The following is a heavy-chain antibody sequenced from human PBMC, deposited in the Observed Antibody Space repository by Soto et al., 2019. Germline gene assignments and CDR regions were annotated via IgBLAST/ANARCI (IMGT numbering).Heavy chain of an antibody. J-gene: IGHJ6*02. D-gene: IGHD6-6*01. CDR1: GYTFTNFG. CDR3: AKSGGWQLEDYGYGMDV. CDR2: ISTYHGIT. Sequence: ASVKVSCKGSGYTFTNFGISWLRQAPGQGLEWMGWISTYHGITNYGQMVQGRVTMTTDTPTSTAYMGLKSLTSDDTAVYYCAKSGGWQLEDYGYGMDVWGQGTTVTVSS. V-gene: IGHV1-18*01.